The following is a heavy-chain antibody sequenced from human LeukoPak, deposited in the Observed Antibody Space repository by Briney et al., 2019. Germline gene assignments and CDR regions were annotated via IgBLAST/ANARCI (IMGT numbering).Heavy chain of an antibody. D-gene: IGHD5-12*01. CDR1: GGSISSHY. V-gene: IGHV4-59*11. CDR2: IYYSGST. CDR3: AREGGYDSGIDY. J-gene: IGHJ4*02. Sequence: SETLSLTCTVSGGSISSHYWSWIRQPPGKGLEWIGYIYYSGSTNYNPSLKSRVTISVDTSKNQLSLKLSSVTAADTAVYYCAREGGYDSGIDYWGQGTLVTVSS.